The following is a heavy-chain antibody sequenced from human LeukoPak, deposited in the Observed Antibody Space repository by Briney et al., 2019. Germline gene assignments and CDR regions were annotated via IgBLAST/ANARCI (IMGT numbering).Heavy chain of an antibody. CDR1: GYTFTSYA. D-gene: IGHD6-19*01. Sequence: ASVKVSCTASGYTFTSYAMHWVRQATGQRLEWMGWINAGNGNTKYSQKFQGRVTITRDTSASTAYMELSSLRSEDTAVYYCARAGECYSSGCRGDWFDPWGQGTLVTVSS. CDR3: ARAGECYSSGCRGDWFDP. CDR2: INAGNGNT. V-gene: IGHV1-3*01. J-gene: IGHJ5*02.